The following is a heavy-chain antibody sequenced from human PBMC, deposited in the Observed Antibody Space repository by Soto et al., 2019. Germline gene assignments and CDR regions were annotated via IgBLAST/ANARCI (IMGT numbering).Heavy chain of an antibody. CDR1: GFTFSSYG. CDR2: ISYDGSNK. CDR3: AKAGLGGLNY. Sequence: QVQLVESGGGVVQPGRSLRLSCEASGFTFSSYGMHWVRQAPGKGLEWVAVISYDGSNKYYADSVKGRFTISRDNSKNTLYLQMNSQRADDTAVYYCAKAGLGGLNYWGQGTLVTVSS. V-gene: IGHV3-30*18. J-gene: IGHJ4*02. D-gene: IGHD3-3*01.